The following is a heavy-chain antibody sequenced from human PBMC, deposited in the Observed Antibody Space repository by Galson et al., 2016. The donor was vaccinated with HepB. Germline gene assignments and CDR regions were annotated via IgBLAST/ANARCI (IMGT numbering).Heavy chain of an antibody. CDR1: GFRLSNYG. V-gene: IGHV3-30*18. CDR2: MSYDGINK. J-gene: IGHJ4*02. CDR3: AKDVRYCSYTSRQVCQFEY. D-gene: IGHD2-2*01. Sequence: SLRLSCAASGFRLSNYGMHWVRQAPGKGLEWVAAMSYDGINKYYADSVKGRFTISRDNSKKTLDLEMNSLRPEDTAMYYCAKDVRYCSYTSRQVCQFEYWGQGTLVTVSS.